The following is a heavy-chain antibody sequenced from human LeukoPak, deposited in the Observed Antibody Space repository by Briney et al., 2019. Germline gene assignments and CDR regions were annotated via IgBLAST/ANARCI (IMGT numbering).Heavy chain of an antibody. J-gene: IGHJ4*02. CDR1: GFTFSSYG. CDR2: IWYDGSNK. V-gene: IGHV3-33*06. D-gene: IGHD4-23*01. CDR3: AKDLNGGYFDY. Sequence: GGSLRPSCAASGFTFSSYGMHWVRQAPGKGLEWVAVIWYDGSNKYYADSVKGRFTISRDNSKNTLYLQMNSLRAEDTAVYYCAKDLNGGYFDYWGQGTLVTVSS.